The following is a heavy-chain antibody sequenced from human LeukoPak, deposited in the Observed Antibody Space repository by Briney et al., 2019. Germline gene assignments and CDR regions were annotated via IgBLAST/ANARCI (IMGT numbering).Heavy chain of an antibody. CDR2: IYHSGST. V-gene: IGHV4-38-2*02. D-gene: IGHD6-13*01. J-gene: IGHJ4*02. Sequence: SETLSLTCTVSGYSISSGYYWGWIRQPPGKGLEWIGSIYHSGSTYCNPSLKSRVTISVDTSKNQFSLKLSSVTAADTAVYYCAREGSSWNYFDYWGQGTLVTVSS. CDR1: GYSISSGYY. CDR3: AREGSSWNYFDY.